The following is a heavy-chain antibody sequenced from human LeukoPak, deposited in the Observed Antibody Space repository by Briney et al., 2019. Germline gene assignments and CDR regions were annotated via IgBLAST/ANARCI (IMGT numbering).Heavy chain of an antibody. J-gene: IGHJ4*02. D-gene: IGHD6-13*01. CDR3: AKDIFPGIAAAGTL. CDR1: GFTFSSYW. CDR2: IKTDGSEK. V-gene: IGHV3-7*03. Sequence: PGGSLRLSCEASGFTFSSYWMSWVRQAPGKGLEWVANIKTDGSEKYYVDSVKGRFTISRDNAKNSLYLQMNSLRAEDTAVYYCAKDIFPGIAAAGTLWGQGTLVTVSS.